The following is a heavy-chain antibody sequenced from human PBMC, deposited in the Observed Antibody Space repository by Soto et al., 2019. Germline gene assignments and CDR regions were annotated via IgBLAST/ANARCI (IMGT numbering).Heavy chain of an antibody. V-gene: IGHV1-58*02. CDR1: GFTFTSSA. J-gene: IGHJ6*02. Sequence: EASVKVSCKASGFTFTSSAMQWVRQARGQRLEWIGWIVVGSGNTNYAQKFQGRVTITRDTSASTAYMELSSLRSEDTAVYYCARDLRVYYYYGMDVWGQGTTVTVSS. CDR2: IVVGSGNT. CDR3: ARDLRVYYYYGMDV.